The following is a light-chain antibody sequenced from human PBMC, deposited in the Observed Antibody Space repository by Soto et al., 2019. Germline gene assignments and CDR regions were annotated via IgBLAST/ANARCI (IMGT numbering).Light chain of an antibody. Sequence: QPVLTQPPSASGTTGQRVTISCSGSSSNIESNYVYWYQQLPGTAPRLLIYRNNQRPSGVPDRFSGSKSGTSASLAISALRSEDEADYYCTVWDDSLRGRLFGGGTKVTVL. CDR1: SSNIESNY. V-gene: IGLV1-47*01. CDR3: TVWDDSLRGRL. J-gene: IGLJ2*01. CDR2: RNN.